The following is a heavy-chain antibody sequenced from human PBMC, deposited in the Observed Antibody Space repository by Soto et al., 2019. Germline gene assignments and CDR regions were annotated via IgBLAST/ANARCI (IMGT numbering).Heavy chain of an antibody. D-gene: IGHD3-10*01. CDR1: GFTFSSYS. Sequence: EVQLVESGGGLVKPGGSLRLSCAASGFTFSSYSMNWVRQAPGKGLEWVSSISSSSSYIYYADSVKGRFTISRDNAKNSLYLQMNSLRAKDTAVYYCARGKVGPWFGELPDAFDIWGQGTMVTVSS. CDR3: ARGKVGPWFGELPDAFDI. CDR2: ISSSSSYI. V-gene: IGHV3-21*01. J-gene: IGHJ3*02.